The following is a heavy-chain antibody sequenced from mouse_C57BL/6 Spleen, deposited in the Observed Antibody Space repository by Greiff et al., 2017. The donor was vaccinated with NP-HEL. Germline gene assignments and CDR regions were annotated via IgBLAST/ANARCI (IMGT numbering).Heavy chain of an antibody. Sequence: QVQLKQPGAELVRPGSSVKLSCKASGYTFTSYWMHWVKQRPIQGLEWIGNIDPSDSETHYNQKFKDKATLTVDKSSSTAYMQLSSLTSEDSAVYYCARLHYYAMDYWGQGTSVTVSS. CDR1: GYTFTSYW. CDR2: IDPSDSET. V-gene: IGHV1-52*01. CDR3: ARLHYYAMDY. J-gene: IGHJ4*01.